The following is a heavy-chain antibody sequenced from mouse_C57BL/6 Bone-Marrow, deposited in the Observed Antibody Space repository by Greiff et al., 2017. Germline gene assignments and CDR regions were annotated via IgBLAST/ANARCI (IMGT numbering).Heavy chain of an antibody. CDR1: GYTFTSYW. J-gene: IGHJ2*01. CDR2: IDPSDSET. Sequence: VQLQQPGAELVRPGSSVKLSCKASGYTFTSYWMHWVKQRPIQGLEWIGNIDPSDSETHYNQKFKDKATLTVDKSSSTAYMQLSSLTSEDSAVSYCARGTTVVVDYWGQGTTLTVSS. CDR3: ARGTTVVVDY. D-gene: IGHD1-1*01. V-gene: IGHV1-52*01.